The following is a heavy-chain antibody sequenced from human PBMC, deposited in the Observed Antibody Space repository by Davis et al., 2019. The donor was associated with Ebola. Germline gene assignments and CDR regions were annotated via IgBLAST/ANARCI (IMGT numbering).Heavy chain of an antibody. Sequence: ASVKVSCKASGYTFTSYGISWVRQAPGQGLEWMGWISAYNGNTNYAQKLQGRVTMTTDTSTSTAYMELRSLRSDDTAVYYCAREGCSNGVCHDFDYWGQGTLVTVSS. J-gene: IGHJ4*02. V-gene: IGHV1-18*04. D-gene: IGHD2-8*01. CDR3: AREGCSNGVCHDFDY. CDR2: ISAYNGNT. CDR1: GYTFTSYG.